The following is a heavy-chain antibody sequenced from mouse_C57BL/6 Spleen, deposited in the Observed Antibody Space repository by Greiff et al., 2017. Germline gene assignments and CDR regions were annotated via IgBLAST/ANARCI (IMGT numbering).Heavy chain of an antibody. J-gene: IGHJ4*01. CDR2: ISSGSSTI. V-gene: IGHV5-17*01. D-gene: IGHD2-3*01. CDR3: ARILDGYYVGAMDY. CDR1: GFTFSDYG. Sequence: EVQRVESGGGLVKPGGSLKLSCAASGFTFSDYGMHWVRQAPEKGLEWVAYISSGSSTIYYADTVKGRFTISRDNAKNTLFLQMTSLRSEDTAMYYCARILDGYYVGAMDYWGQGTSVTVSS.